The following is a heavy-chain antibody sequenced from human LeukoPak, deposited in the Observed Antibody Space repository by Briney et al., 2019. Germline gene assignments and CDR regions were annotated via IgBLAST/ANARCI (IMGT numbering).Heavy chain of an antibody. V-gene: IGHV3-21*01. Sequence: GGSLRLSCAASGFTFSSYSMNWVRQAPGKGLEWVSSISSSSSYIYYADSVKGRFTISRDNAKNSLYLQMNSLRAEDTAVYYCATAHIVGATIDYWGQGTLVTVSS. D-gene: IGHD1-26*01. CDR1: GFTFSSYS. CDR3: ATAHIVGATIDY. CDR2: ISSSSSYI. J-gene: IGHJ4*02.